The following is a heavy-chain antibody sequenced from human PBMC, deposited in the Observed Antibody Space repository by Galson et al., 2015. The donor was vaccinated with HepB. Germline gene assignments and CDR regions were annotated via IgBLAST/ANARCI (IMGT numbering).Heavy chain of an antibody. V-gene: IGHV3-23*01. CDR3: ATPSPDNHSAGGAARPHY. Sequence: SLRLSCAASGFTFSTYAMSWVRQAPGKGLQWVSAIAGGGGSTYYADSVKGRFTISRDNSKNTLYLQMNNLRAEDTAVYFCATPSPDNHSAGGAARPHYWGQGTLVTVSS. CDR2: IAGGGGST. J-gene: IGHJ4*02. CDR1: GFTFSTYA. D-gene: IGHD6-6*01.